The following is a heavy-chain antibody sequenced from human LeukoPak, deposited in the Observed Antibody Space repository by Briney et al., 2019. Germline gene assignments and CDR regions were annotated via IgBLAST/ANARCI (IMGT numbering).Heavy chain of an antibody. J-gene: IGHJ4*02. CDR3: ARDHFPTYYDFWSGYLH. Sequence: GGSLRLSCAASGFTFSSYSMNWVRQAPGKGLEWVSSISSSSYIYYADSVKGRFTISRDNAKNSLYLQMNSLRAEDTAVYYCARDHFPTYYDFWSGYLHWGQGTLVTVSS. V-gene: IGHV3-21*01. CDR1: GFTFSSYS. CDR2: ISSSSYI. D-gene: IGHD3-3*01.